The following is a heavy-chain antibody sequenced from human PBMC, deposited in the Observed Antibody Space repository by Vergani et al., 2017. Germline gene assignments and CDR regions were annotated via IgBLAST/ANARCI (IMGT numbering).Heavy chain of an antibody. CDR1: GFIFTDYY. Sequence: QVQLVQSGAELKKPGASVRVSCKASGFIFTDYYIHWMRQAPGQGLEWIGWINPNGDATHYAQNFRGRVTLTRYTSSTTAYMDLASLTSDDTAIYYCARDHQGPTTLDYWGQGSLVTVSS. CDR3: ARDHQGPTTLDY. D-gene: IGHD1-26*01. V-gene: IGHV1-2*02. J-gene: IGHJ4*02. CDR2: INPNGDAT.